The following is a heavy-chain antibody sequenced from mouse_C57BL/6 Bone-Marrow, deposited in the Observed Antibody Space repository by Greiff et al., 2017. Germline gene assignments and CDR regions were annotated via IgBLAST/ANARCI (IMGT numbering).Heavy chain of an antibody. CDR2: INPSSGYT. D-gene: IGHD1-1*01. CDR3: ARNYYGFDY. J-gene: IGHJ2*01. Sequence: QVQLHQSGAELAKPGASVKLSCKASGYTFTSYWMHWVKQRPGQGLEWIGYINPSSGYTKSNQKFKDKATLTADKPSSTAYMQLSSLTYEDSAVYYCARNYYGFDYWGQGTTLTGSS. CDR1: GYTFTSYW. V-gene: IGHV1-7*01.